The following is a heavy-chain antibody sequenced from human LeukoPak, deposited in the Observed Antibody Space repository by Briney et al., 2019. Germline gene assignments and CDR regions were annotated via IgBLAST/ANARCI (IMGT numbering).Heavy chain of an antibody. CDR3: ARDRDNSGDY. CDR2: INPNSGDT. D-gene: IGHD6-19*01. V-gene: IGHV1-2*02. J-gene: IGHJ4*02. Sequence: ASVKVSCKTSGYTFTGHYMHWVRQAPGQGLEWVGWINPNSGDTNYAQKFQGRVTMTRDTSISTAYMELSSLRSDDTAVYYCARDRDNSGDYWGQGTLVSVSS. CDR1: GYTFTGHY.